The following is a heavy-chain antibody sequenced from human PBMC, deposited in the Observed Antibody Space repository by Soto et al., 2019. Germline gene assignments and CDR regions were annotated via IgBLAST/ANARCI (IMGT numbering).Heavy chain of an antibody. J-gene: IGHJ4*02. CDR2: IEKDGSEN. CDR1: GFTFGDYW. D-gene: IGHD3-3*01. V-gene: IGHV3-7*03. CDR3: AKLGSGYYTGLYFDY. Sequence: PGGSLRLSCAAFGFTFGDYWMSWVRQAPGKGLEWVAHIEKDGSENYYVDSVTGRFTVSRDNTKNSLYLQMNSLRAEDTAVYYCAKLGSGYYTGLYFDYWGQGTLVTVSS.